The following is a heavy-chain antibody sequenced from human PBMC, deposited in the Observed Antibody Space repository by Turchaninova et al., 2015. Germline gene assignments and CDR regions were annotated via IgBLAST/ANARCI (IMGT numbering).Heavy chain of an antibody. CDR2: INTGNGNT. J-gene: IGHJ4*02. D-gene: IGHD6-19*01. V-gene: IGHV1-3*04. CDR3: VRDGSRISVAGNRYYFDY. CDR1: GYTVTSYA. Sequence: QVHLVQSGAEVKKPGASVKVSCKASGYTVTSYALHWVRQVPGQRLAWMGWINTGNGNTQYSLAFQKVGTCSRGTAASKVYMEVRSRRFEDTAVYFCVRDGSRISVAGNRYYFDYWGQGTLVTVSS.